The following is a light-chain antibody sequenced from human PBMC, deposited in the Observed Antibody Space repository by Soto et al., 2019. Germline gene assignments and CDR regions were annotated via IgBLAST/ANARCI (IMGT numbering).Light chain of an antibody. CDR3: QQYGTSPPLT. CDR1: QSVSNNF. V-gene: IGKV3-20*01. Sequence: IALMQSPGTLSLSPGERATLSCRASQSVSNNFLAWYQQKPGQAPRLLIDGASSRATGTPDRFSGSGSGTHFTLTISRLEPEDFAVYYCQQYGTSPPLTFGGGTKVEIK. CDR2: GAS. J-gene: IGKJ4*01.